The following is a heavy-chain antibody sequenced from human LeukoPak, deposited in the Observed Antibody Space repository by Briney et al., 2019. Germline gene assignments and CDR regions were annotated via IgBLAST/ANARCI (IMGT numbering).Heavy chain of an antibody. Sequence: ASVKVSCKASGYTFTDYYIHWVRQAPGQGLEWKGWISPNSGDTNYAQKFQGRVTMTRDTSISTAYMELSRLRSDDTAVYYCAKDRGYSYGSVDYWGQGTLVTVSS. CDR1: GYTFTDYY. D-gene: IGHD5-18*01. J-gene: IGHJ4*02. V-gene: IGHV1-2*02. CDR3: AKDRGYSYGSVDY. CDR2: ISPNSGDT.